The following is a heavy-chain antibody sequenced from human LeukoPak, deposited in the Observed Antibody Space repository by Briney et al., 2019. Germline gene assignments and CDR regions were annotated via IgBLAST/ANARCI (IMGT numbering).Heavy chain of an antibody. CDR3: ARDDYGDNWFDP. CDR2: INPSGGRT. CDR1: GYTFTTYY. V-gene: IGHV1-46*01. J-gene: IGHJ5*02. Sequence: ASVKVSCKASGYTFTTYYMHWVRQAPGQGLEWMGTINPSGGRTNYAQKFQGRVTMTRDMSTGTVYMELSSLRSADTAVYYCARDDYGDNWFDPWGQGTLVTVSS. D-gene: IGHD4-17*01.